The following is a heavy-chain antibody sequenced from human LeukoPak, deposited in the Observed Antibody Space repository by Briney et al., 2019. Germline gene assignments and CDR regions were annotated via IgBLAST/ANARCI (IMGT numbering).Heavy chain of an antibody. CDR1: GFTFSSYS. CDR3: ARGPGRHLYSSSWYGGGY. J-gene: IGHJ4*02. Sequence: GGSLRLSCAASGFTFSSYSMNWVRQAPGKGLEWVSSISSSSSYIYYADSVKGRFTISRDNAKNSLYLQMNSLRAEDTAVYYCARGPGRHLYSSSWYGGGYWGQGTLVTVSS. D-gene: IGHD6-13*01. CDR2: ISSSSSYI. V-gene: IGHV3-21*01.